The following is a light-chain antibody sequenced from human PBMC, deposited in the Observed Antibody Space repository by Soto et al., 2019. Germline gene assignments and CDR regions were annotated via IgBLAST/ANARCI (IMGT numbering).Light chain of an antibody. J-gene: IGKJ1*01. CDR2: SAS. CDR3: QQYNNWPRT. V-gene: IGKV3-15*01. CDR1: QSVSSY. Sequence: EIVLTQSPATLSLSPGERATLSCRASQSVSSYLAWYQQKPGQAPKLLIYSASTRATGIPARFSGSGSGTEFTLTINSLQSEDFAVYYCQQYNNWPRTFGQGTKVDIK.